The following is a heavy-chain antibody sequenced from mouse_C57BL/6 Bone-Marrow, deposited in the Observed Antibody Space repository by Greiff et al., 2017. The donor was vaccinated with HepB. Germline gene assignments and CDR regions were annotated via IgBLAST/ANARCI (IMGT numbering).Heavy chain of an antibody. D-gene: IGHD4-1*01. CDR3: TRGGDWDFDV. CDR2: IYPGSGNT. CDR1: GYTFTDYY. J-gene: IGHJ2*01. V-gene: IGHV1-76*01. Sequence: VKLQESGAELVRPGASVKLSCKASGYTFTDYYINWVKQRPGQGLEWIARIYPGSGNTYYNEKFKGKATLTAEKSSSTAYMQLSSLTSEDSAVYFCTRGGDWDFDVWGPGTTLTVSS.